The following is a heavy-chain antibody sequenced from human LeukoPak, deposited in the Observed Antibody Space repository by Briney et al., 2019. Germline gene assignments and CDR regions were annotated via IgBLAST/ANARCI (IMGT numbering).Heavy chain of an antibody. D-gene: IGHD1-26*01. CDR3: TRDLVGARSY. V-gene: IGHV3-49*04. Sequence: GGSLRLSCAASGFTFSSYSMNWVRQAPGKGLEWVGFIRSKAYGGTTEYAASVKGRFTISRDDSKSIAYLQMNSLKTEDTAVYYCTRDLVGARSYWGQGTLVTVSS. J-gene: IGHJ4*02. CDR1: GFTFSSYS. CDR2: IRSKAYGGTT.